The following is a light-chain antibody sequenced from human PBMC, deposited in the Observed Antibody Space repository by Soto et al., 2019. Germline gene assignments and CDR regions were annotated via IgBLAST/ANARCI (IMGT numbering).Light chain of an antibody. J-gene: IGKJ4*01. CDR3: QHFGRSPLT. Sequence: EIVLTQSPGTLSLSPGERATLSCRASQSVASRNLAWYQQKSGQAPRLLIYSTSIRAAGIPDRFSVSGSGTDFSLTISRLEPEDFAVYYCQHFGRSPLTFGGGTKVDIK. CDR2: STS. V-gene: IGKV3-20*01. CDR1: QSVASRN.